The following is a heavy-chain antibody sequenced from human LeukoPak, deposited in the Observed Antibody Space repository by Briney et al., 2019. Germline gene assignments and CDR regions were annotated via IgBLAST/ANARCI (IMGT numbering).Heavy chain of an antibody. D-gene: IGHD6-25*01. J-gene: IGHJ3*02. V-gene: IGHV3-11*01. Sequence: GGSLRLSCAASGFTFSDYYMSWIRQAPGKGLEWVSYISSSGSTIYYADSVKGRFTISRDNAKNSLYLQMNSLRAEDTAVYYCARDPLLAAAYAFDIWGQGTMVTVSS. CDR1: GFTFSDYY. CDR2: ISSSGSTI. CDR3: ARDPLLAAAYAFDI.